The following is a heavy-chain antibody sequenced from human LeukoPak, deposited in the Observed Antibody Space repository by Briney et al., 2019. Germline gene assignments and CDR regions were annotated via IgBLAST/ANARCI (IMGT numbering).Heavy chain of an antibody. J-gene: IGHJ2*01. Sequence: SETLSLTCTVSGGSISSYYWSWIRQPPGKGLEWIGYIYYSGSTNYNPSLKSRVTISVDTSKNQFSLKLSSVTAADTAVYYCARDERPGSKLFGVATHYWYFDLWGRGTLVTVSS. CDR2: IYYSGST. CDR1: GGSISSYY. V-gene: IGHV4-59*01. D-gene: IGHD3-3*01. CDR3: ARDERPGSKLFGVATHYWYFDL.